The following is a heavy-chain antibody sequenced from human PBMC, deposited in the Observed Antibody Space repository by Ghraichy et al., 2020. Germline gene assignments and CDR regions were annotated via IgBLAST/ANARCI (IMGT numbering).Heavy chain of an antibody. D-gene: IGHD2-8*01. J-gene: IGHJ4*02. CDR3: VRVGVEVAADSKFDY. CDR2: IIDDGSST. Sequence: GGSLRLSCAASGFTFSSYGMHWVRQAPGKGLVWVSGIIDDGSSTSYADSVKGRFTISRDNAKNTLYLEMSSLRAEDTAVYYCVRVGVEVAADSKFDYWGQGTLVTVSS. V-gene: IGHV3-74*01. CDR1: GFTFSSYG.